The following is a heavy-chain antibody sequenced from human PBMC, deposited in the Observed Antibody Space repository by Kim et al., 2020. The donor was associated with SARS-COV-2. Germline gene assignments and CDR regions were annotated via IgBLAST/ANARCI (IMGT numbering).Heavy chain of an antibody. D-gene: IGHD6-13*01. V-gene: IGHV1-69*01. Sequence: KFQGRVTITADESTSTAYMELSSLRSEDTAVYYCARGTPYSSSYLGDFDYWGQGTLVTVSS. CDR3: ARGTPYSSSYLGDFDY. J-gene: IGHJ4*02.